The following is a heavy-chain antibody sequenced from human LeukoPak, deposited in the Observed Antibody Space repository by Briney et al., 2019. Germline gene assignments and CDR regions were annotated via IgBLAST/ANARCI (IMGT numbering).Heavy chain of an antibody. Sequence: ASVKVSCKASGYTFTSYGINWVRQATGQGLEWMGWMNPNSGNTGYAQKFQGRVTITRNTSISTAYMELSSLRSEDTAVYYCAREGSSGWYEDDGNYGMDVWGQGTTVTVSS. J-gene: IGHJ6*02. V-gene: IGHV1-8*03. CDR2: MNPNSGNT. CDR3: AREGSSGWYEDDGNYGMDV. D-gene: IGHD6-19*01. CDR1: GYTFTSYG.